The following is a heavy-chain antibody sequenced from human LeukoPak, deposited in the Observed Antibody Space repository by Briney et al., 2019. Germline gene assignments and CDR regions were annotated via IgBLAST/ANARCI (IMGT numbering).Heavy chain of an antibody. J-gene: IGHJ4*02. D-gene: IGHD6-19*01. Sequence: SETLSLTCTLSGGSISSSSYYWGWIRQPPGKGLGWIGSIYYNGGTYYNPSLKSRVTISVDTSKNQFSLKLRSVTAADTAVYYCARLPRSDIAVAGPIDYWGQGTLVTVSS. V-gene: IGHV4-39*01. CDR2: IYYNGGT. CDR1: GGSISSSSYY. CDR3: ARLPRSDIAVAGPIDY.